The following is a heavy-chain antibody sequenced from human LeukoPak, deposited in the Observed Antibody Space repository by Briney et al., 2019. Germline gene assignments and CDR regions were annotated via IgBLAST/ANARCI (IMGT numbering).Heavy chain of an antibody. CDR2: IYYSGST. CDR1: GYSISSSNW. CDR3: ARDRYYYDSSGYPFDY. J-gene: IGHJ4*02. V-gene: IGHV4-28*06. Sequence: SETLSLTCAVSGYSISSSNWWGWIRQPPGKGLEWIGYIYYSGSTNYNPSLKSRVTMSVDTSKNQFSLKPSSVTALDTAVYYCARDRYYYDSSGYPFDYWGQGTLVTVSS. D-gene: IGHD3-22*01.